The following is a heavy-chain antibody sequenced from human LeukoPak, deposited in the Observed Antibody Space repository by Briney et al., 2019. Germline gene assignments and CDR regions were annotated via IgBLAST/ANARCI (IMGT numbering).Heavy chain of an antibody. V-gene: IGHV4-59*08. CDR3: ARTYSNY. CDR1: GGSLSSYY. J-gene: IGHJ4*02. D-gene: IGHD2-21*01. CDR2: IYYSGST. Sequence: SETLSLTCSVSGGSLSSYYWSWIRQTPGKGLEWIGHIYYSGSTSYNPSLRGRVTISVDTSKNQFSLKLNSVTAADTAIYYCARTYSNYWGQGTLVTVSS.